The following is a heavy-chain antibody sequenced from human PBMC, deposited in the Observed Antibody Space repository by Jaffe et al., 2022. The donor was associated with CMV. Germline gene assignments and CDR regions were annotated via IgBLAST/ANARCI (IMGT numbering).Heavy chain of an antibody. D-gene: IGHD3-22*01. CDR1: GFTFSNYA. CDR2: ISGSGGST. Sequence: EVQLVDSGGDLVQPGGSLRLSCAASGFTFSNYAMSWVRQAPGKGLEWVSTISGSGGSTYNADSVTGRFTISRDNSKNTLYLQMNSLRAEDTAVYYCARAPDKYYDINGYDYWGQGTLVTVSS. V-gene: IGHV3-23*04. CDR3: ARAPDKYYDINGYDY. J-gene: IGHJ4*02.